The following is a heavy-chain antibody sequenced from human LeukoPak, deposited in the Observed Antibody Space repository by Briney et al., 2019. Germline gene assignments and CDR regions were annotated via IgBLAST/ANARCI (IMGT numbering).Heavy chain of an antibody. J-gene: IGHJ3*02. D-gene: IGHD3-22*01. CDR3: ASPVYYYDSSGHPGRAFDN. CDR1: GYRFTSYW. CDR2: IYPGDSDT. V-gene: IGHV5-51*01. Sequence: GESLKISCKGSGYRFTSYWIGWVRQMPGKGLEWMGIIYPGDSDTRYSPSFQGQVTISADKSISTAYLQWSSLKASDTAMYYCASPVYYYDSSGHPGRAFDNWGQGTMVTVSS.